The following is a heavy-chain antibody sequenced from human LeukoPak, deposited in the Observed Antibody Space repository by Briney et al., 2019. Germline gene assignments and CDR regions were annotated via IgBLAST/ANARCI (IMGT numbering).Heavy chain of an antibody. CDR1: GGSISSNSNY. D-gene: IGHD2-21*01. CDR3: ARQALWFFDH. V-gene: IGHV4-39*01. CDR2: ISYGGST. Sequence: PSETLSLTCTVSGGSISSNSNYWAWIRQPPGRGLEWIGSISYGGSTYYSPSLESRVTISVDTSKNQFSLKLSSVTAADTAVYYCARQALWFFDHWGQGTLVTVSS. J-gene: IGHJ4*02.